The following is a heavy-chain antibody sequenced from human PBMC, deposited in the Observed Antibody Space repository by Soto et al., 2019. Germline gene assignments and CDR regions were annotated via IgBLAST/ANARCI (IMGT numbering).Heavy chain of an antibody. CDR2: ISYDGSNK. V-gene: IGHV3-30*03. Sequence: PGGSLRLSCAASGFTFSSYVMHWVRQAPGKGLEWVAVISYDGSNKYYADSVKGRFTISRDNAKNSLYLQMNSLRAEDTAVYYCARDLSRADILTGYQTLDFDYWGQGTLVTVSS. J-gene: IGHJ4*02. D-gene: IGHD3-9*01. CDR1: GFTFSSYV. CDR3: ARDLSRADILTGYQTLDFDY.